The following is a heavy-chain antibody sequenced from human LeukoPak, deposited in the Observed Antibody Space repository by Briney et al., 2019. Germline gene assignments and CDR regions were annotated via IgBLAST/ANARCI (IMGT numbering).Heavy chain of an antibody. V-gene: IGHV4-59*01. CDR2: IYYSGST. Sequence: TSETLSLTCTVSGGSINSYCWSWIRQPPGKGLEWIGNIYYSGSTNYNPSLESRVTISVDTSKNQFSLKLSSVTAADTAIYFCARAGSGSYAGNFDSWGQGTLVTVSS. CDR1: GGSINSYC. CDR3: ARAGSGSYAGNFDS. D-gene: IGHD1-26*01. J-gene: IGHJ4*02.